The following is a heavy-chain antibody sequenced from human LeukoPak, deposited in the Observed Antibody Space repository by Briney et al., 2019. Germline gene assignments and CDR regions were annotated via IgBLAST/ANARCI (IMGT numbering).Heavy chain of an antibody. Sequence: GGSLRLSCAASGFMFSNLRMSWVRQAPGKGLEWVATMDQSGSEEYYLDSVKGRFTISRDNAKNSLFLHMSNLRAEDTAVYYCARTIFGVVIPASIFDYWGQGTLVSVSS. D-gene: IGHD3-3*01. CDR1: GFMFSNLR. J-gene: IGHJ4*02. CDR3: ARTIFGVVIPASIFDY. V-gene: IGHV3-7*01. CDR2: MDQSGSEE.